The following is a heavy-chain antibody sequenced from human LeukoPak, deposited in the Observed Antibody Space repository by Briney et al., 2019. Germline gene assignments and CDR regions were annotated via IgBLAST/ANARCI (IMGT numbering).Heavy chain of an antibody. D-gene: IGHD6-19*01. CDR1: GFTFSNSA. V-gene: IGHV3-23*01. CDR3: AKGASVAGENWFGP. CDR2: ISGSGGST. Sequence: PGGSLRLSCAASGFTFSNSAMSWVRQAPGKGLEWVSAISGSGGSTYYADSVKGRFTISRDNSKNTLYLQMNSLRAEDTAVYYCAKGASVAGENWFGPWGQGTLVTVSS. J-gene: IGHJ5*02.